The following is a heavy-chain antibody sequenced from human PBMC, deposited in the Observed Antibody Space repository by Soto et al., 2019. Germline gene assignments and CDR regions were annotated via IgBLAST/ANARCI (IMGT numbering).Heavy chain of an antibody. CDR1: GFTFNMYS. V-gene: IGHV3-48*02. CDR3: ARVAAGATSYYSGSGYDDPSDI. Sequence: EVHLVESGGDLVQRGGSLRLSCAVSGFTFNMYSMNWVRQAPGKGLEWVSYISSRSSVIYYADSVKGRFTVARDNVKNAVYLQINSLRDEDTAVYYRARVAAGATSYYSGSGYDDPSDIWVQGTMVTVSS. J-gene: IGHJ3*02. D-gene: IGHD3-22*01. CDR2: ISSRSSVI.